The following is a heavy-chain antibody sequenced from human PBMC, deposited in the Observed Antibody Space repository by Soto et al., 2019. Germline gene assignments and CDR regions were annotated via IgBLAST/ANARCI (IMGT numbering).Heavy chain of an antibody. D-gene: IGHD3-22*01. CDR2: LPYDGGNE. CDR1: GFTFVVYN. Sequence: QVRLEESGGGVVQPGSSLRPSWEWSGFTFVVYNMHWFPKAPGKGLECVSVLPYDGGNEYYADSVKGRFTISRDNSENKLYLQMNSLRPEDSGIYYCAAGHRGLTGLPAVITAPGSFDPWGQGAQVSVSS. J-gene: IGHJ5*01. V-gene: IGHV3-30*03. CDR3: AAGHRGLTGLPAVITAPGSFDP.